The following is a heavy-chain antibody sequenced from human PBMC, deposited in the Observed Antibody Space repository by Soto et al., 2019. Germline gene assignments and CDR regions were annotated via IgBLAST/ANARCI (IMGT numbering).Heavy chain of an antibody. CDR3: ARRDDSETFDI. CDR1: GLSVTAHY. D-gene: IGHD5-18*01. Sequence: VQLVESGGGLIQPGGSLRLICAASGLSVTAHYMTWVRQAPGKGLEWLSIIYRGGGTYYADSLKGRAIISRDGSRNMVFLQMNSLTAEDAGVYYCARRDDSETFDIWGRGTAVNVSS. V-gene: IGHV3-53*01. CDR2: IYRGGGT. J-gene: IGHJ3*02.